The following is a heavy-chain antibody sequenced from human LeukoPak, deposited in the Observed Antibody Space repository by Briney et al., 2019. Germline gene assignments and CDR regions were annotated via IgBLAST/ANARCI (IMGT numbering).Heavy chain of an antibody. Sequence: ASVKVSCKASGHTFTGYYMNWVREAPGQGPEWMGWINPNTGGTNYAQKFQGRVTMTRDTSITTAYMELSRLTSDDTAEYYCARDRPMDVWGQGTTVTVSS. J-gene: IGHJ6*02. CDR1: GHTFTGYY. CDR2: INPNTGGT. V-gene: IGHV1-2*02. CDR3: ARDRPMDV.